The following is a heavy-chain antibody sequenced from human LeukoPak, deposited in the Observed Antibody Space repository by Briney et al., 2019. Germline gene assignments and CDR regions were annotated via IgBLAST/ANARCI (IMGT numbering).Heavy chain of an antibody. V-gene: IGHV3-30-3*01. CDR1: GFTFSSYA. CDR2: ISYDGSNK. Sequence: GGSLRLSCAASGFTFSSYAMSWVRQAPGKGLEWVAVISYDGSNKYYADSVKGRFTISRDNSKNTLYLQMNSLRAEDTAVYYCARGARSLVVTAVSLDYWGQGTLVTVSS. D-gene: IGHD2-21*02. J-gene: IGHJ4*02. CDR3: ARGARSLVVTAVSLDY.